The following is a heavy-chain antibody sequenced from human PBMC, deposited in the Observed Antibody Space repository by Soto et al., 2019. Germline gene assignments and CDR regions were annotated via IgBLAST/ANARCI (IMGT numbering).Heavy chain of an antibody. D-gene: IGHD6-19*01. V-gene: IGHV1-69*13. CDR2: IIPIFGTA. Sequence: GASVKVSCKASGGTFSSYAISWVRQAPGQGLEWMGGIIPIFGTANYAQKFQGRVTITADESTSTAYMELSSLRSEDTAVYYCARDLGEGAVAGNDAFDIWGQGTMVTVSS. CDR1: GGTFSSYA. CDR3: ARDLGEGAVAGNDAFDI. J-gene: IGHJ3*02.